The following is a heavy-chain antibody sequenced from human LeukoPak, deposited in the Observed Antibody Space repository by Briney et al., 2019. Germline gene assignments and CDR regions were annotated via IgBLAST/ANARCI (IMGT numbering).Heavy chain of an antibody. CDR1: GFRFSSAW. D-gene: IGHD2-8*01. CDR2: ITRQTDGGTT. J-gene: IGHJ5*02. V-gene: IGHV3-15*01. Sequence: GGSLRLSCTASGFRFSSAWMTWVRQAPGKGLEWVGRITRQTDGGTTQYAAPVKGRFTISRDDSKNTMYLEMNSLKIEDTAVYYCTTADGPGRHCTRDDCYTADNDPWGQGTLVTVSS. CDR3: TTADGPGRHCTRDDCYTADNDP.